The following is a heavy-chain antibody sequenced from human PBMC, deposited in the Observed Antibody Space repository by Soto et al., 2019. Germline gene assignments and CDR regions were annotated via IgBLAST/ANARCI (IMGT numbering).Heavy chain of an antibody. J-gene: IGHJ4*02. V-gene: IGHV4-31*03. CDR1: GGSINSGTYY. CDR3: ARARAARPGYYFDY. D-gene: IGHD6-6*01. CDR2: MYSSGST. Sequence: QVQLQESGPGLVKPSQTLSLTCTVSGGSINSGTYYWTWIRRHPGKGLEWIGNMYSSGSTYYNPSLKSRIIISVDTSRNQFSLKLRSVTAADTAVYYCARARAARPGYYFDYWGQGTLVTVSS.